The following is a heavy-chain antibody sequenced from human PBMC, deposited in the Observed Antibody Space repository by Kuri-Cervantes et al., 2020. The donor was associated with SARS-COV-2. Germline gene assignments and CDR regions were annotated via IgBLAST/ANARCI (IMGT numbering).Heavy chain of an antibody. Sequence: GSLRLSCAASGFTFSSYAMSWVRQAPGKGLEWVSVIYSGGSTYYADSVKGRFTISRYNSKNTLYLQMNSLRAEDTAAYYCASIVTGDSSGYYWGQGTLVTVSS. CDR1: GFTFSSYA. D-gene: IGHD3-22*01. V-gene: IGHV3-53*01. J-gene: IGHJ4*02. CDR3: ASIVTGDSSGYY. CDR2: IYSGGST.